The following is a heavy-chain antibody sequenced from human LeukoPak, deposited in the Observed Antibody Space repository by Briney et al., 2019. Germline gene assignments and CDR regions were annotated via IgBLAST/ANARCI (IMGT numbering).Heavy chain of an antibody. D-gene: IGHD4-17*01. CDR2: IYYSGST. V-gene: IGHV4-59*01. CDR3: ARVSDYGNGPNWYFDL. Sequence: SETLSLTCTVSGGSISSYYWSWLRQPPGKGLEWIGYIYYSGSTNYNPSLKSRVTISVDTSKNRFSLKLSSVTAADTAVYYCARVSDYGNGPNWYFDLWGRGTLVTGSS. J-gene: IGHJ2*01. CDR1: GGSISSYY.